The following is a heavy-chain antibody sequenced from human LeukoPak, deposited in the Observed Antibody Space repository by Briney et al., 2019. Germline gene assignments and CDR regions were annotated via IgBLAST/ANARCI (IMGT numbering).Heavy chain of an antibody. CDR1: GFTFSFYA. V-gene: IGHV3-23*01. Sequence: PGGSLRLSCAASGFTFSFYAMSWVRQAPGKGLEWVSSISGSSGTYYADSVKGRFTISRDNSKDTLSLQMNSLRAEDTAVYYCARRHSGYDSYAFDIWGQGTMVTVSS. J-gene: IGHJ3*02. CDR3: ARRHSGYDSYAFDI. D-gene: IGHD5-12*01. CDR2: ISGSSGT.